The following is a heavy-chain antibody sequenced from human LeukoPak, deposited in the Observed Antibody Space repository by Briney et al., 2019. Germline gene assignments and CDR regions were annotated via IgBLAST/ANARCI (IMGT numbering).Heavy chain of an antibody. Sequence: ASETLSLTCAVSGGSISTSNSYWGWIRRPPGKGLEWVGSIYYSGNTYYNPSLKSRVTISVDTSKNQFSLKLSSVTAADTAVYYCARESKWELSLFDYWGQGTLVTVSS. J-gene: IGHJ4*02. V-gene: IGHV4-39*07. CDR2: IYYSGNT. D-gene: IGHD1-26*01. CDR1: GGSISTSNSY. CDR3: ARESKWELSLFDY.